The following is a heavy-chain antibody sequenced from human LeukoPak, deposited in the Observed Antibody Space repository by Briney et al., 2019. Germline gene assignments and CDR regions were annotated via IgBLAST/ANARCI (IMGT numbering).Heavy chain of an antibody. D-gene: IGHD1-26*01. J-gene: IGHJ4*02. V-gene: IGHV1-69*04. Sequence: SVKVSCKASGGTFSSYAISWVRQPPGQGLEWMGRIIPILGIANYAQKFQGRVTITADKSTSTAYMELSSLRSEDTAVYYCARDDGSYYFDYWGQGTLVTVSS. CDR3: ARDDGSYYFDY. CDR2: IIPILGIA. CDR1: GGTFSSYA.